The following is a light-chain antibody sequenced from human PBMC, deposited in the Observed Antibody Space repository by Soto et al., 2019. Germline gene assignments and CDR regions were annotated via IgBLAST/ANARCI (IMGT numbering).Light chain of an antibody. J-gene: IGLJ3*02. CDR1: SSDVGEYDY. CDR2: DVN. Sequence: QSVLTQPRSVSGSPGQSVTISCTGSSSDVGEYDYVSWYQQHPGKAPKLIIYDVNKRPSGVPDRFSGSKSGNTASLTISGLQAEDEADYHCYSYAGSYTWVFGGGTKLTVL. V-gene: IGLV2-11*01. CDR3: YSYAGSYTWV.